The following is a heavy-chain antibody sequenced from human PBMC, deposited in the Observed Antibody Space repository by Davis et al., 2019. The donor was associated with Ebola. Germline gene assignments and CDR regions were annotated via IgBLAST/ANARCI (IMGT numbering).Heavy chain of an antibody. Sequence: PGGSLRLSCAASGFTVSSNYMSWVRQAPGKGLEWVSVIYSGGSTYYADSVKGRFTISRDNSKNTLYLQMNSLRAEDTAVYYCARGSPRTAEKYYFDYWGQGTLVTVSS. J-gene: IGHJ4*02. D-gene: IGHD1/OR15-1a*01. CDR1: GFTVSSNY. CDR2: IYSGGST. CDR3: ARGSPRTAEKYYFDY. V-gene: IGHV3-66*01.